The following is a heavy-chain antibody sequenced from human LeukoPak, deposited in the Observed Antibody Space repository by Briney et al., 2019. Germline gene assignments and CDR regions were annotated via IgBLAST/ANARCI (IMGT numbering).Heavy chain of an antibody. J-gene: IGHJ3*02. CDR2: IHYSGST. Sequence: SETLSLTCTVSGGSVSSGSYYWSWIRQPPGKGLEWIGYIHYSGSTNYNPSLKSRVTISVDTSKNQFSLKLSSVTAADTAVYYCARAAAAARDAFDIWGQGTMVTVSS. CDR3: ARAAAAARDAFDI. V-gene: IGHV4-61*01. D-gene: IGHD6-13*01. CDR1: GGSVSSGSYY.